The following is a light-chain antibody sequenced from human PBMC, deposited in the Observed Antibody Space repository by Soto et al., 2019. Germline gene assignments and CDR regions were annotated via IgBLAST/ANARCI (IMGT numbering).Light chain of an antibody. J-gene: IGKJ3*01. Sequence: EIVLTQSPGTLSLSPGERATLSCRASQSVSNNYLAWYQQKPGQAPRLLIYGASSRATVIPDRFSGSGSGTDFTLTISRLEPEDFAVYYCQQYGSSPFSFGPGTKVAIK. CDR1: QSVSNNY. CDR2: GAS. V-gene: IGKV3-20*01. CDR3: QQYGSSPFS.